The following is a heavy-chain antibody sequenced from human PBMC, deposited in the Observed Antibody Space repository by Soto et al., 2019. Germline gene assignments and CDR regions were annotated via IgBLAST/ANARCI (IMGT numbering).Heavy chain of an antibody. CDR1: VFSFRIYA. V-gene: IGHV3-33*01. CDR2: IFYDGSNK. J-gene: IGHJ6*01. CDR3: AGELLLGSLSVSYYHGMDV. D-gene: IGHD2-21*01. Sequence: LLLACTSAVFSFRIYAMDWVRQAPGRGLEWVAVIFYDGSNKHFADSVKGRFTVSRDNSNDTFYLQMDSLRAEDTAVYYCAGELLLGSLSVSYYHGMDVWGQGTTVTVSS.